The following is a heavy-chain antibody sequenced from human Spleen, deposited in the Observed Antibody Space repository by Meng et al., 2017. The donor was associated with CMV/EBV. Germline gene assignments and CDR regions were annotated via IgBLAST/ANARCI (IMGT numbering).Heavy chain of an antibody. D-gene: IGHD5-18*01. CDR2: IYYSGST. CDR3: ARVGLGSYGYEGWFDP. Sequence: SMSSGGYYGSWIRQHPGKGLEWIGYIYYSGSTYYNPSLKSRVTISVDTSKNPFSLKLSSVTAADTAVYYCARVGLGSYGYEGWFDPWGQGTLVTVSS. V-gene: IGHV4-31*02. J-gene: IGHJ5*02. CDR1: SMSSGGYY.